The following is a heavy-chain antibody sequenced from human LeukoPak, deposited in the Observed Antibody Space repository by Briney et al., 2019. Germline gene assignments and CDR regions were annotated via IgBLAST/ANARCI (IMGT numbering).Heavy chain of an antibody. D-gene: IGHD3-22*01. CDR1: GYTFTSYG. V-gene: IGHV1-18*01. CDR2: ISAYNGNT. CDR3: ARDASYDSSGYTPFDY. Sequence: ASVKVSCKASGYTFTSYGISWVRQAPGQGLEWMGWISAYNGNTNYAQKLQGRVTMTTDTSTSTAYMELRSLRSDDTAVYYCARDASYDSSGYTPFDYWGQGTLVTVSS. J-gene: IGHJ4*02.